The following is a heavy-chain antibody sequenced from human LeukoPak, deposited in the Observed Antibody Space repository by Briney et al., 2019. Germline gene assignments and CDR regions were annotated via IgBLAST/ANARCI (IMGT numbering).Heavy chain of an antibody. CDR2: INPNSGGT. V-gene: IGHV1-2*02. CDR3: ARDLVYYDSSGYPLN. D-gene: IGHD3-22*01. J-gene: IGHJ4*02. Sequence: ASVKVSCQASCYTFTGYYMHWVRQAPGQGLEWMGWINPNSGGTNYAQKFQGRVTMTRDTTISTAYMELSRLRSDDTAVYYCARDLVYYDSSGYPLNWGQGTLVTVSS. CDR1: CYTFTGYY.